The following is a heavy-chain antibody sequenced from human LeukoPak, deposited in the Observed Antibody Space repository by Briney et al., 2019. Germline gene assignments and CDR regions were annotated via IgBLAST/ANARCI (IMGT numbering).Heavy chain of an antibody. V-gene: IGHV3-7*01. CDR1: GFTFSSYW. D-gene: IGHD6-13*01. CDR3: ARMTVYSSSWLAYYMDV. CDR2: IKQDGSDK. J-gene: IGHJ6*03. Sequence: AGGSLRLSCAASGFTFSSYWMSWVRQVPRKGLEWVANIKQDGSDKYHVDSVKGRFTISRDNAKNSLYLQMNSLRAEDTAVYYCARMTVYSSSWLAYYMDVWGKGTTVTVSS.